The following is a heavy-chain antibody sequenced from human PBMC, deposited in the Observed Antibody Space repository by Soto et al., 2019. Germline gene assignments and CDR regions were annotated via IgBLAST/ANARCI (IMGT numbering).Heavy chain of an antibody. J-gene: IGHJ6*02. CDR2: INHSGTI. V-gene: IGHV4-34*01. CDR3: ARADRTLVTSYGLDV. Sequence: LSLTCAGAGGSFSCFYWTWIRQPPGEGLEWIGEINHSGTINFNPSLRSRLTISLDSSKKHFSLKLTSLTAADAAVYYCARADRTLVTSYGLDVWGQGTTVTVSS. CDR1: GGSFSCFY. D-gene: IGHD2-21*02.